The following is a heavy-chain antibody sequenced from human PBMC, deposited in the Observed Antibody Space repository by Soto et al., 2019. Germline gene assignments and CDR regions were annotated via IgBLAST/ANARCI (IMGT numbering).Heavy chain of an antibody. Sequence: EVQLVESGGGLVQPGRSLRLSCAGTGFTFDDYAMHWVRQGPGEGLEWVSGISWNSGSIGYADSVKGRFTISRDNAKNSLSLQMNSLRAEDTALYYCVKGTNSRLYYFDSWGQGTLVTVSS. D-gene: IGHD3-22*01. V-gene: IGHV3-9*01. CDR3: VKGTNSRLYYFDS. J-gene: IGHJ4*02. CDR1: GFTFDDYA. CDR2: ISWNSGSI.